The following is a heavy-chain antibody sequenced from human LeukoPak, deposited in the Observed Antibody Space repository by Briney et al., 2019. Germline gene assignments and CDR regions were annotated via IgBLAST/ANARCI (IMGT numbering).Heavy chain of an antibody. CDR2: MLYSGST. Sequence: SETLSLTCTVSGGSISSGSYYWGWIRQPPGKGLEWIGSMLYSGSTYYKPSLKSRVTMSVDTSKNQFSLKLSSVTAADTAVYYCATYSYGYYYYGMDVWGQGTTVTVSS. D-gene: IGHD5-18*01. J-gene: IGHJ6*02. CDR1: GGSISSGSYY. CDR3: ATYSYGYYYYGMDV. V-gene: IGHV4-39*01.